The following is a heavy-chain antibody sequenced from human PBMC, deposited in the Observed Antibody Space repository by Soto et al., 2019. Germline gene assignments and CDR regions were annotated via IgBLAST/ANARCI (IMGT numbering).Heavy chain of an antibody. J-gene: IGHJ6*02. Sequence: EVQLVESGGGLVQPGGSLKLSCAASGFTFSGSAMHWVRQASGKGLEWVGRIRSKANSYATAYAASVKGRFTISRDDSKNTAYLQMNSLKTEDTAVYYCTADTAMTNYGMDVWGQGTTVTVYS. CDR1: GFTFSGSA. CDR3: TADTAMTNYGMDV. D-gene: IGHD5-18*01. V-gene: IGHV3-73*02. CDR2: IRSKANSYAT.